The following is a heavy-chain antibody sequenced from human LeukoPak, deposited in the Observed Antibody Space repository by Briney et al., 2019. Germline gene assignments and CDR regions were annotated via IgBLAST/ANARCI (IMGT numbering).Heavy chain of an antibody. CDR1: GYTFTSYG. J-gene: IGHJ4*02. CDR3: ASSFSTTVTYLFDY. V-gene: IGHV1-18*01. Sequence: ASVKVSCKASGYTFTSYGISWVRQAPGQGLEWMGWISDYNGNTNYAQKLQGRVTMTTDTSTSTAYMELRSLRSDDTAVYYCASSFSTTVTYLFDYWGQGTLVTVSS. D-gene: IGHD4-17*01. CDR2: ISDYNGNT.